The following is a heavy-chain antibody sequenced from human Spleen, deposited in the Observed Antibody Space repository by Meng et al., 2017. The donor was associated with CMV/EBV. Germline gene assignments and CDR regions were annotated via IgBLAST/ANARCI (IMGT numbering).Heavy chain of an antibody. J-gene: IGHJ5*02. CDR1: RYTFTGIN. CDR3: ARAAVKAAAIWFDP. V-gene: IGHV1-2*02. Sequence: SRYTFTGINIRRKQQATGQGLGWMRWINPRSGGTNYAQKCQGRVTMTRDTSISTAYMELSSLRSDDTAFYYSARAAVKAAAIWFDPGVQGTLVTVSS. D-gene: IGHD2-2*01. CDR2: INPRSGGT.